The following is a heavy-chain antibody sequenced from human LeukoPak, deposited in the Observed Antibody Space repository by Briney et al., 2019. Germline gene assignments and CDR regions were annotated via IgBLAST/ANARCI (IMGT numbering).Heavy chain of an antibody. CDR1: GFTFSDYW. Sequence: GSLRLSCAASGFTFSDYWMSWVRQAPGKGLEWVANIKQDGSEKHYVDSVKGRFTISRDNAKNSLYLQMNSLRAEDTAVYYCARDLYGDYSPFDYWGQGTLVTVSP. J-gene: IGHJ4*02. V-gene: IGHV3-7*04. CDR2: IKQDGSEK. CDR3: ARDLYGDYSPFDY. D-gene: IGHD4-17*01.